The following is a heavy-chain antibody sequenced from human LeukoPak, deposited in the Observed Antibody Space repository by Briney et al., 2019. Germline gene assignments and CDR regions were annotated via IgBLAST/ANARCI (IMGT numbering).Heavy chain of an antibody. D-gene: IGHD3-10*01. J-gene: IGHJ4*02. Sequence: GGSLRLSCAASGFTFSNFAMTWVRQAPGKGLEWVGRIRSKANNYATAYTASVKGRFTISRDESKNTAYLQMDSLKTEDTAVYYCTRRKDDVSGSYFDYWGQGTLVTVSS. CDR1: GFTFSNFA. CDR3: TRRKDDVSGSYFDY. V-gene: IGHV3-73*01. CDR2: IRSKANNYAT.